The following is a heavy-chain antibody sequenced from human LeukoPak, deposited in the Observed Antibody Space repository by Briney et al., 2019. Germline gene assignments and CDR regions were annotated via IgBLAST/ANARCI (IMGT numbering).Heavy chain of an antibody. CDR2: INTNTAIP. J-gene: IGHJ5*01. CDR3: VRGIDPTGYFNS. D-gene: IGHD3-9*01. CDR1: GYPFSPYP. V-gene: IGHV7-4-1*02. Sequence: VNSSRKPSGYPFSPYPMHRIRQAPGQRLEWMGWINTNTAIPTYAQGLTGPFVFSLDTSVSTAFLQINSLKAEDTALYYCVRGIDPTGYFNSWGQGTLVTVSS.